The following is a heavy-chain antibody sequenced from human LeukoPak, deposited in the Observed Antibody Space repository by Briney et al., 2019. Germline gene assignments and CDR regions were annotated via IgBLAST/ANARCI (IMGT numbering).Heavy chain of an antibody. D-gene: IGHD5-18*01. Sequence: PSETLSLTCTVSGGSISSSSYYWGWIRQPPGKGLEWIGSIYYSGSTYYNPSLKSRVTISVDTSKNQFSLRLSSVTAADTAVYYCARRKLWAFDYWGQGTLVTVSS. CDR2: IYYSGST. CDR3: ARRKLWAFDY. V-gene: IGHV4-39*01. CDR1: GGSISSSSYY. J-gene: IGHJ4*02.